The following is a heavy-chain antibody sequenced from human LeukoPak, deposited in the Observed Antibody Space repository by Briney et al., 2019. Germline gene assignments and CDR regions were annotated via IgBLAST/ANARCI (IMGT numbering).Heavy chain of an antibody. J-gene: IGHJ6*02. CDR3: ATYTHWVAGDV. CDR2: INHSGST. V-gene: IGHV4-34*01. CDR1: GGSFSDYY. D-gene: IGHD3-16*01. Sequence: SETLSLTCAVYGGSFSDYYWSWIRQPPGKGLEWIGEINHSGSTNYNPSLKSRVTISVDTSKNQFSLKLSSVTAADTAVYYCATYTHWVAGDVWGQGTTVTVSS.